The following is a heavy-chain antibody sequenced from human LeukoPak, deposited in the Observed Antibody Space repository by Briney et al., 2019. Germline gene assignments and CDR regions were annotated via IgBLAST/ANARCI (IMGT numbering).Heavy chain of an antibody. Sequence: GGSLRLSCAASGFTFSSYAMNWVRQAPGKGREWVSTIGGSGGSTYYADSVKGRFTISRDNSKNTLYLQMNSLRAEDTAVYYCARKAGYYYGSGDYWGQGTLVTVSS. J-gene: IGHJ4*02. D-gene: IGHD3-10*01. V-gene: IGHV3-23*01. CDR1: GFTFSSYA. CDR2: IGGSGGST. CDR3: ARKAGYYYGSGDY.